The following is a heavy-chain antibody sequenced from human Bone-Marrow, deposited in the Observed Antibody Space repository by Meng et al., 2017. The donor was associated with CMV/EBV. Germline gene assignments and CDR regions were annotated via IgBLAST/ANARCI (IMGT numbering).Heavy chain of an antibody. CDR2: INWNGGSI. Sequence: SCAASGFTFDDYAMHWLRQAPGKGLEWVSGINWNGGSIGYADSVKGRFTISRDNAKNCLYLQMNSLRPEDTALYYCAKAFGGDGYYYHMDVWGQGTTVTVSS. D-gene: IGHD3-10*01. J-gene: IGHJ6*02. CDR3: AKAFGGDGYYYHMDV. V-gene: IGHV3-9*01. CDR1: GFTFDDYA.